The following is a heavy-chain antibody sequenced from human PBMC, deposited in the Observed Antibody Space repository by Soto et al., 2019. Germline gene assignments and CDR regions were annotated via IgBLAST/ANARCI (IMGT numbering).Heavy chain of an antibody. CDR1: GFTFTSYA. D-gene: IGHD2-2*01. CDR3: ARGRFSTTLYAGFDP. V-gene: IGHV3-30*04. J-gene: IGHJ5*02. CDR2: ISYHGRDE. Sequence: GGSLRLSCAASGFTFTSYAMHWVRQAPGKGLEWVAAISYHGRDEYYADSAKGRFSISRDNSKNNLNLQMNSLRAEDTAVYYCARGRFSTTLYAGFDPWGQGTLVTVSS.